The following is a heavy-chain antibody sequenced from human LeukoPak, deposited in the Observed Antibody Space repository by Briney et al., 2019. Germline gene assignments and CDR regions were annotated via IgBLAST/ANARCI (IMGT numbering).Heavy chain of an antibody. D-gene: IGHD2-2*01. Sequence: ASVKVSXKASGGTFSINAITWVRQAPGQGLEWMGGIIPMSETPYYTQKFQGRVTIATDESTNTAYMELSSLRSEDTAVYYCARDKNSGECVSNSCYGVWPLDIWGQGTMVTVSS. CDR1: GGTFSINA. CDR3: ARDKNSGECVSNSCYGVWPLDI. V-gene: IGHV1-69*05. J-gene: IGHJ3*02. CDR2: IIPMSETP.